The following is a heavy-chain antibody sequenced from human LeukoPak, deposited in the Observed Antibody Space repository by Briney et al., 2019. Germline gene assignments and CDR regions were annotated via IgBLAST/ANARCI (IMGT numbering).Heavy chain of an antibody. CDR2: IDPNTGDT. CDR3: ARLGLHGSGTYYFFDY. D-gene: IGHD3-10*01. Sequence: ASVEVSCKASGQSLTGYFIHWVRQAPGQGLEWVGRIDPNTGDTIYAQNFQGRVTVTGATSISTAYMELSRLTSDDTAVYFCARLGLHGSGTYYFFDYWGQGTLVTASS. J-gene: IGHJ4*02. V-gene: IGHV1-2*06. CDR1: GQSLTGYF.